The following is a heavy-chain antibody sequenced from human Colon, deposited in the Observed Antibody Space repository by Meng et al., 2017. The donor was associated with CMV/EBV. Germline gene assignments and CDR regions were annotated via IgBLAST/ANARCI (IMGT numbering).Heavy chain of an antibody. J-gene: IGHJ4*02. CDR1: GFTFSDFF. CDR3: ARGYYGGNPTGFPVVDN. Sequence: GESLKISCAASGFTFSDFFMTWLRQTPEKGLEWISYISGNVKTFYYAESVKGRFTISRDNAKNSLFLQMNSLRDEDTAVYYCARGYYGGNPTGFPVVDNWGQGTLVTVSS. D-gene: IGHD4-23*01. V-gene: IGHV3-11*01. CDR2: ISGNVKTF.